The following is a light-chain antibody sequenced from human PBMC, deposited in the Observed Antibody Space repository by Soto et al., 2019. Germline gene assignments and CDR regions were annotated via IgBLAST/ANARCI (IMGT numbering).Light chain of an antibody. J-gene: IGLJ1*01. Sequence: QSALTQPRSVSGSPGQSVTISCTGTSSDVGGYNCVSWYQQHPGKAPKLMIYDVTKRPSGVPDRFSGSKSGDTASLTISGLQADDEADYYCCSCVGDYTIYVFGTGTKVTVL. CDR2: DVT. CDR1: SSDVGGYNC. CDR3: CSCVGDYTIYV. V-gene: IGLV2-11*01.